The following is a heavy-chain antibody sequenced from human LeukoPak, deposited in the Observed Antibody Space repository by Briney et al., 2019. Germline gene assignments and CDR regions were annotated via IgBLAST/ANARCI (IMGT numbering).Heavy chain of an antibody. CDR2: ISSNGGTT. CDR1: GFTFSTSA. J-gene: IGHJ4*02. CDR3: VKMGTYYYDSSGSNY. Sequence: GGSLRLSCSASGFTFSTSAMHWVRQAPGKGLEYVSAISSNGGTTYYSDSVKGRFTISRDNSKNTLYLQMSSLRAEDTAVYYCVKMGTYYYDSSGSNYWGQGTLVTVSS. D-gene: IGHD3-22*01. V-gene: IGHV3-64D*09.